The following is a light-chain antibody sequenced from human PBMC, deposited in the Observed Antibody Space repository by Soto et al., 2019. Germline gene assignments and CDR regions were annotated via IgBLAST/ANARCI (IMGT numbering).Light chain of an antibody. CDR1: QSVSSD. J-gene: IGKJ1*01. Sequence: EIVLTQSPATLSLSPGERATFSCRASQSVSSDLVWYQHKPGQAPRLLIYDASSRATGIPDRFSGSGSGTDFTLTISRLEPEDFAVYYCQQYGSSPWTFGQGTKVDIK. V-gene: IGKV3-20*01. CDR3: QQYGSSPWT. CDR2: DAS.